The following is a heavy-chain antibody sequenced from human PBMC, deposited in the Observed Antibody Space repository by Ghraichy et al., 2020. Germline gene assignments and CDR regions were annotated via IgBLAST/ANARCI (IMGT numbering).Heavy chain of an antibody. D-gene: IGHD2-2*02. CDR3: ARAAYLHGMDV. CDR2: TRNKVNSYTV. CDR1: GFTLSDHH. J-gene: IGHJ6*02. Sequence: GGSLRLSCVVSGFTLSDHHMDWVRQAPGKRLEWVGRTRNKVNSYTVEYAASVKGRFSISRDDSKNSVYLQMNSLKTEDTAVYYCARAAYLHGMDVWGQGTTVTVSS. V-gene: IGHV3-72*01.